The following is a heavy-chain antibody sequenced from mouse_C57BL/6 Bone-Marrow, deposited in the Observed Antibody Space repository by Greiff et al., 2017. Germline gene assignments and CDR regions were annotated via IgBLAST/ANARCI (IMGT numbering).Heavy chain of an antibody. J-gene: IGHJ4*01. V-gene: IGHV1-81*01. CDR3: ARSTLYYDYDVYAMDD. CDR1: GYTFTSYG. CDR2: IYPRSGNT. D-gene: IGHD2-4*01. Sequence: QVQLQQSGAELARPGASVKLSCKASGYTFTSYGISWVKQRTGQGLEWIGEIYPRSGNTYYNEKFKGKATLTADKSSSTAYMELRSLTSEDSAVYFCARSTLYYDYDVYAMDDWGQGTSVTVSS.